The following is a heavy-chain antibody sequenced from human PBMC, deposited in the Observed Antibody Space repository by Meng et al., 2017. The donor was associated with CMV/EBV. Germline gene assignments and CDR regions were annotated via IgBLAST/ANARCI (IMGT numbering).Heavy chain of an antibody. Sequence: GESLKISCAASGFTFSSFWMHWVRQVPGKGLVWVSRINSDGSSTNYADSVKGRFTVSRDNAKNTLYLQMSSLRAEDTAVYYCAREGYSSGWYPGGYLDLWGRGALVTVSS. J-gene: IGHJ2*01. CDR2: INSDGSST. V-gene: IGHV3-74*01. CDR1: GFTFSSFW. D-gene: IGHD6-19*01. CDR3: AREGYSSGWYPGGYLDL.